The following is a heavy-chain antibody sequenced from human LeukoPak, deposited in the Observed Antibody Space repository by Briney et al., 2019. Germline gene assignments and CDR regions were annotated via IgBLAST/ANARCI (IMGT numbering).Heavy chain of an antibody. CDR3: ARVGSSSSDQYYYYYYYMDV. D-gene: IGHD6-6*01. J-gene: IGHJ6*03. CDR2: IIPIFGTA. CDR1: GGTFSSYA. Sequence: ASVKVSCKASGGTFSSYAISWVRQAPGQGLEWMGGIIPIFGTANHAQKFQGRVTITTDESTSTAYMELSSLRSEDTAVYYCARVGSSSSDQYYYYYYYMDVWGKGTTVTVSS. V-gene: IGHV1-69*05.